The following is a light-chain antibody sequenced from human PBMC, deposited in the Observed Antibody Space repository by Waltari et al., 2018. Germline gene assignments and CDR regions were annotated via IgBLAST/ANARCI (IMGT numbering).Light chain of an antibody. CDR1: QGISSY. V-gene: IGKV1-9*01. Sequence: DIQLTQSPSFLSASVGASVTITCRASQGISSYLAWYQQKPGKAPKLLIYGASTLQSGVPSRFSGSGSGTEFTLTISSLQPEDFATYYCQQLDGYPLTFGGGTKVEIK. J-gene: IGKJ4*01. CDR2: GAS. CDR3: QQLDGYPLT.